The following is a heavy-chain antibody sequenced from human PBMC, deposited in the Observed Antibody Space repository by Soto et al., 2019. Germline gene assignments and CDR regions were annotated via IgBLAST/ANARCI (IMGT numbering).Heavy chain of an antibody. V-gene: IGHV1-46*01. CDR3: ARGLPWIQLWPIFGY. CDR1: GYSFTSHY. D-gene: IGHD5-18*01. CDR2: INPGDGSA. J-gene: IGHJ4*02. Sequence: GASVKVSCKASGYSFTSHYIHCVRRAPGQGPEWMGIINPGDGSARYAQKFQGRVTISRDNAKNSLYLQMNSLRAEDTAVYYCARGLPWIQLWPIFGYWGQGTLVTVSS.